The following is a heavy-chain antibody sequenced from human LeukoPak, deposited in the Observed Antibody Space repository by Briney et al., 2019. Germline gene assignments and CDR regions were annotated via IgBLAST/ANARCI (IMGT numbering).Heavy chain of an antibody. CDR3: AREYSDYGYYYNMEV. D-gene: IGHD5-12*01. J-gene: IGHJ6*02. Sequence: GGSLRLPCAASGFTFSSFAIHWVRQAPGKGLEWVALISYDGSNKYYADSVKGRFTISRDNSNNTLYLQMNSLRAEDTAVYYCAREYSDYGYYYNMEVWGQGTTVTVSS. CDR1: GFTFSSFA. CDR2: ISYDGSNK. V-gene: IGHV3-30-3*01.